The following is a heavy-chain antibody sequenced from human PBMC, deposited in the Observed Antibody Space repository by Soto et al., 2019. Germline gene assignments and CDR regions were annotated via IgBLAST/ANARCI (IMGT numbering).Heavy chain of an antibody. Sequence: GGSLRLSCAASGFTFSSYAMHWVRQAPGKGLEWVAVISYDGSNKYYADSVKGRFTISRDNSKNTLYLQMNSLRAEDTAVYYCARDFSIAVAGITGGGYFDYWGQGTLVTVSS. CDR3: ARDFSIAVAGITGGGYFDY. J-gene: IGHJ4*02. D-gene: IGHD6-19*01. CDR2: ISYDGSNK. CDR1: GFTFSSYA. V-gene: IGHV3-30-3*01.